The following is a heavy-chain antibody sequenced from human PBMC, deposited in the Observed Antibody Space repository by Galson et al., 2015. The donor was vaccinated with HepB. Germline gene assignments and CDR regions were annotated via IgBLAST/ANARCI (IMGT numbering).Heavy chain of an antibody. J-gene: IGHJ4*02. D-gene: IGHD3-22*01. Sequence: SLRLSCAASGFTFSSYGMHWVRQAPGKGLEWVAVIWYDGSNKYYADSVKGRFTISRDNSKNTLYLQMNSLRAEDTAVYYCAKDRTLYYYDSGYFDYWGQGTLVTVSS. CDR3: AKDRTLYYYDSGYFDY. V-gene: IGHV3-33*06. CDR2: IWYDGSNK. CDR1: GFTFSSYG.